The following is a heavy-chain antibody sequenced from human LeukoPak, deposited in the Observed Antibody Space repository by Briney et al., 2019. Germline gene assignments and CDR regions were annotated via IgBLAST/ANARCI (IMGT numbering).Heavy chain of an antibody. CDR2: IRYDVSNK. CDR3: ARDARETYYYDSSGYTPWYYYMDV. Sequence: GGSLRLSCAASGFTFRNYGMHWVRQAPGKGLEWVAFIRYDVSNKYYADSVKGRFTISRDNSKNTLYLQMNSLRSEDTAVYYCARDARETYYYDSSGYTPWYYYMDVWGKGTTVTVSS. V-gene: IGHV3-30*02. CDR1: GFTFRNYG. D-gene: IGHD3-22*01. J-gene: IGHJ6*03.